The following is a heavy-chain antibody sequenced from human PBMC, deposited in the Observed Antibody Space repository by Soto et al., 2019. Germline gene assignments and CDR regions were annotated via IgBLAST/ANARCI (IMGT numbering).Heavy chain of an antibody. CDR3: ARDWDY. CDR2: IKYDGSEK. Sequence: EVQLVESGGTLVQPGGSLRLSCATSGFIFSTYWMSWVRQAPGKGLEWVAHIKYDGSEKYYMGSGKGRFTISGDNAKNSLYLQMDSLRVEDTAVYYCARDWDYWGQGTLVTVSS. CDR1: GFIFSTYW. J-gene: IGHJ4*02. V-gene: IGHV3-7*01.